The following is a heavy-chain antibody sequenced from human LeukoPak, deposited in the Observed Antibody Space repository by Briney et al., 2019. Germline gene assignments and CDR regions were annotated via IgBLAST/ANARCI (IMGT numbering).Heavy chain of an antibody. V-gene: IGHV3-74*01. Sequence: GGSLRLSCAASGFTFNHYWIHWVRQVPGKGLVWVSRINNDGSSASYVDSVKGRFTISRDNAKNTLFLQMNSLRAEDTAVYYCARRGTGHGMDVWGQGTTVIVSS. J-gene: IGHJ6*02. CDR3: ARRGTGHGMDV. CDR1: GFTFNHYW. D-gene: IGHD1-1*01. CDR2: INNDGSSA.